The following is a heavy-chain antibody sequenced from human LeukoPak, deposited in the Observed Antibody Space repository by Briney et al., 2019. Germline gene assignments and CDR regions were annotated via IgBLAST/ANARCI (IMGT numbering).Heavy chain of an antibody. D-gene: IGHD2-15*01. CDR1: GGSISSGSYY. Sequence: PSETLSLTCTVSGGSISSGSYYWGWIRQPPGKGLEWIGSIYFSGSTYYNPSLKSRVTISLDTSKNQFSLKLSSVTAADTAVYYCAGGWSQNGMDVWGQGTTVTVSS. V-gene: IGHV4-39*07. CDR2: IYFSGST. J-gene: IGHJ6*02. CDR3: AGGWSQNGMDV.